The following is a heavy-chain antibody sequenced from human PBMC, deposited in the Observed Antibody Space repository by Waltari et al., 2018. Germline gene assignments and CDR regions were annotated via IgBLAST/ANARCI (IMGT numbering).Heavy chain of an antibody. CDR1: GDTLIDSL. CDR3: APLPGGSGQTFDY. J-gene: IGHJ4*02. Sequence: EVQLVRSGAEVKQPGAPVKISCKASGDTLIDSLMHWVQQAPGTGLEWVGRIDPEDGETVYAEKFQGRVTITADTSTDTSYLELSSLRSDDTAVYYCAPLPGGSGQTFDYWGQGTLLTVSS. D-gene: IGHD3-10*01. V-gene: IGHV1-69-2*01. CDR2: IDPEDGET.